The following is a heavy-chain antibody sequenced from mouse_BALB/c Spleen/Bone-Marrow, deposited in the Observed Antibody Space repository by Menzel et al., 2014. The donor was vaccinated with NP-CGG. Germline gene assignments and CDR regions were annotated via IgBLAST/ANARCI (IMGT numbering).Heavy chain of an antibody. J-gene: IGHJ3*01. Sequence: VQLQQSGPELVKPGASVKMSCKASGYTFTDYYMDWVKQSHGESFEWIGRVNPYNGGTSYNQKFKGKATLTVDKSSSTAYMELNSLTSEDSAVYYCARGDHYYGCVFAYWGQGTLVTVSA. V-gene: IGHV1-19*01. CDR1: GYTFTDYY. CDR2: VNPYNGGT. D-gene: IGHD1-2*01. CDR3: ARGDHYYGCVFAY.